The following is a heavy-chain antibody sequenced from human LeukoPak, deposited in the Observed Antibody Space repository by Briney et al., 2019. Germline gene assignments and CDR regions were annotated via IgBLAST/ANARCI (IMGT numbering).Heavy chain of an antibody. Sequence: GGSLRLSCADSGFTLSSNYMSSVRQAPGKGVEWVSGIYSGGSTYYPDSVKGRFTISRDNSKNTLYLQMNSLRAEDTAVYYCARERLGAFDCWGQGTLVTVSS. D-gene: IGHD1-26*01. J-gene: IGHJ4*02. CDR3: ARERLGAFDC. V-gene: IGHV3-66*01. CDR1: GFTLSSNY. CDR2: IYSGGST.